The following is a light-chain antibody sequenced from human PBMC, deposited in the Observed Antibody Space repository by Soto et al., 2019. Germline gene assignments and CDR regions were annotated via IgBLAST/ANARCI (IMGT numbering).Light chain of an antibody. V-gene: IGLV2-11*01. J-gene: IGLJ1*01. CDR2: DVS. Sequence: ALTQPRSVSGSPGQSVTISCTGTSSDVGGYNYVSWYQQHPGKAPKLVICDVSERPSGVPDRFSGSKSGNTASLTISGLQAEDEADYYCCSYAGSSLYVFGTGTKVTVL. CDR3: CSYAGSSLYV. CDR1: SSDVGGYNY.